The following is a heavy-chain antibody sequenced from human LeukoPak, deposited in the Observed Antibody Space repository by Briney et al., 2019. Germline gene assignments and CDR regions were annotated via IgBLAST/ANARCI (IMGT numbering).Heavy chain of an antibody. D-gene: IGHD5-18*01. V-gene: IGHV4-4*02. CDR1: GGSISSSNW. CDR2: IYYSGST. Sequence: PSETLSLTCAVSGGSISSSNWWSWVRQPPGKGLEWIGSIYYSGSTYYNPSLKSRVTISVDTSKNQFSLKPSSVTAADTAVYYCARAVDTAMAQQNYFDYWGQGTLVTVSS. CDR3: ARAVDTAMAQQNYFDY. J-gene: IGHJ4*02.